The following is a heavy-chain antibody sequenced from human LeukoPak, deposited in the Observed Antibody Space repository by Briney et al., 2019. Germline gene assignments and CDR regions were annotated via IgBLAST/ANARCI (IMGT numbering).Heavy chain of an antibody. CDR1: GGSFSGYY. J-gene: IGHJ4*02. V-gene: IGHV4-34*01. D-gene: IGHD6-19*01. CDR3: ARGVGRSSGWKGDY. Sequence: SETLSLTCAVYGGSFSGYYWSWIRQPPGKGLEWIGEINHSGSTNYNPSLKSRVTISVDTSKNQFSLKLSSVTAADTAVYYCARGVGRSSGWKGDYWGQGTLVTVSS. CDR2: INHSGST.